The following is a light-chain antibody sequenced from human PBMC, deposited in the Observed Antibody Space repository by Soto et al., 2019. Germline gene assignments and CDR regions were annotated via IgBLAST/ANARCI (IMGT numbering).Light chain of an antibody. V-gene: IGLV3-21*01. CDR1: SIGSKS. CDR3: QVWENVSGHPL. Sequence: SYELTQPPSVSVAPGQTARITCGGNSIGSKSVHWYQQKPGQAPVLVIFYDSDRPSGIPERFSGSNTGNTATLTISRVEAGDEADYYCQVWENVSGHPLFGGGTKVTVL. CDR2: YDS. J-gene: IGLJ2*01.